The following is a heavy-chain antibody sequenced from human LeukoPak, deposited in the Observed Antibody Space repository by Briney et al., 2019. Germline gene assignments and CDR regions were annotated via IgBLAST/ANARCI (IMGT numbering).Heavy chain of an antibody. CDR2: IHYTGGT. CDR1: GGSISGYY. D-gene: IGHD3-9*01. Sequence: TTSETLSLTCAVYGGSISGYYWSWIRQPPGKGLEWVGEIHYTGGTSYNPSLKSRATISIDTSKNQLSLKLSSVTAADTAVYYCARGTILSGYCFAFWGRGSLVTVSS. CDR3: ARGTILSGYCFAF. V-gene: IGHV4-34*01. J-gene: IGHJ4*02.